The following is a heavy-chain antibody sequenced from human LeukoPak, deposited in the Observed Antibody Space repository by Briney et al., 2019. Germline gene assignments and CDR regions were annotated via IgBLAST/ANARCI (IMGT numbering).Heavy chain of an antibody. CDR1: GGSFSSSSW. CDR3: ARVPSPISSSWYRFDY. Sequence: PSGTLTLTCAASGGSFSSSSWWRWVREPPERGLEWSGIINHSGSTNYNPSLKSRVTISVDNSKNHFYLKLSSVTASDTAVYYCARVPSPISSSWYRFDYWGQGTLVTVSS. J-gene: IGHJ4*02. CDR2: INHSGST. V-gene: IGHV4-4*02. D-gene: IGHD6-13*01.